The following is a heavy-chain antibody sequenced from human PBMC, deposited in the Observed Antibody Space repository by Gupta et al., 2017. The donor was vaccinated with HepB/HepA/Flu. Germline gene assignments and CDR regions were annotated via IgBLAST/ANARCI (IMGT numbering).Heavy chain of an antibody. Sequence: EVQLLESGGGLVQPGGSLRLSCAASGFTFRSYAMSWVRQAPGKGLEWVSAISGSGGSTYYADSVKGRFTISRDNSKNTLYLQMNSLRAEDTAVYYCARSRDGYNKGVIDYWGQGTLVTVSS. CDR1: GFTFRSYA. CDR2: ISGSGGST. J-gene: IGHJ4*02. CDR3: ARSRDGYNKGVIDY. V-gene: IGHV3-23*01. D-gene: IGHD5-24*01.